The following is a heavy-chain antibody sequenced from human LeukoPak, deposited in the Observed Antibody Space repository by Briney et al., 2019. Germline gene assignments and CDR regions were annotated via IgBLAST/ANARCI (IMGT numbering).Heavy chain of an antibody. CDR2: IYHSGST. Sequence: SETLSLTCTVSGGSISSGSYYWGWIRQPPGKGLEWIGSIYHSGSTYYNPSLKSRVTISVDTSKNQFSLKLSSVTAADTAVYYCASGQWLGVDYWGQGTLVTVSS. J-gene: IGHJ4*02. D-gene: IGHD6-19*01. CDR1: GGSISSGSYY. V-gene: IGHV4-39*07. CDR3: ASGQWLGVDY.